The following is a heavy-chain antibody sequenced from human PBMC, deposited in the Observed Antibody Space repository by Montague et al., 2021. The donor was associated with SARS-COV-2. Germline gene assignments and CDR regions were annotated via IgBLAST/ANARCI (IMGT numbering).Heavy chain of an antibody. Sequence: SETLSLTCTVSGGSVSSSYWSWIRQPPGKGLEWLGYIHYSGTTKXNPSLNSRVTILLDTSKNQFSLKLSSVTAADTAVYYCARGRAARSITIFGVVNPAIRYYYYMDVWGKGTTVTVSS. CDR2: IHYSGTT. D-gene: IGHD3-3*01. J-gene: IGHJ6*03. CDR1: GGSVSSSY. CDR3: ARGRAARSITIFGVVNPAIRYYYYMDV. V-gene: IGHV4-59*02.